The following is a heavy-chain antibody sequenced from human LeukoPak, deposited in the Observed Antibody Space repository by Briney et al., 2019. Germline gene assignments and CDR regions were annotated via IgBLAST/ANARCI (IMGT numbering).Heavy chain of an antibody. CDR1: GFTFDDYA. CDR2: IRSKANSYAT. J-gene: IGHJ4*02. D-gene: IGHD2-21*01. CDR3: ARTVRCGGDCFAFDY. V-gene: IGHV3-73*01. Sequence: GGSLRLSCAASGFTFDDYAMHWVRQASGKGLEWVGRIRSKANSYATAYAASVKGRFTISRDDSKNTAYLQMNSLRAEDTAVYYCARTVRCGGDCFAFDYWGQGTLVTVSS.